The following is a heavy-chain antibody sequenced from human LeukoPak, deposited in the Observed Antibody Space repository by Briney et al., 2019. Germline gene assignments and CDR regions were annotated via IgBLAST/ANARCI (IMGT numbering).Heavy chain of an antibody. J-gene: IGHJ4*02. CDR2: IYHSGST. CDR3: ARGSSSGYYPIDY. D-gene: IGHD3-22*01. V-gene: IGHV4-4*02. CDR1: GGSISSSNW. Sequence: SETLSLTCAVSGGSISSSNWWSWVRQPPGKGLEWIGEIYHSGSTNYNPSLKSRVTISVDTSKNQFSLTMSSVTPADTAVYYCARGSSSGYYPIDYWGQGTLVTVSS.